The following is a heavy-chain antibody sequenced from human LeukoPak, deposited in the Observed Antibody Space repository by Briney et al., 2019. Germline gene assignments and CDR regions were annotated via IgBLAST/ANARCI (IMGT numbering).Heavy chain of an antibody. CDR3: ARVGRYSSGWDAFDI. V-gene: IGHV3-21*01. Sequence: GGSLRLSCAASGFTFSSYTIYWVRQAPGKGMEWVSSISNSGSYIYYPDSVKGRFTTSRDNAKNSLYLQMNSLRAEDTAVYYCARVGRYSSGWDAFDIWGQGTMVTVSS. J-gene: IGHJ3*02. D-gene: IGHD6-19*01. CDR1: GFTFSSYT. CDR2: ISNSGSYI.